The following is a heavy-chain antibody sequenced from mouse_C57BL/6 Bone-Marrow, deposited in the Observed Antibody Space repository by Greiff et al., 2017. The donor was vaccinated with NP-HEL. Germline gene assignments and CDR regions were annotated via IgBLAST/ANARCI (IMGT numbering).Heavy chain of an antibody. CDR3: ARGTTVVATSYYYAMDY. CDR1: GYTFTSYW. D-gene: IGHD1-1*01. CDR2: IHPNSGST. Sequence: QVQLKQPGAELVKPGASVKLSCKASGYTFTSYWMHWVKQRPGQGLEWIGMIHPNSGSTNYNEKFKSKATLTVDKSSSTAYMQLSSLTSEDSAVYYCARGTTVVATSYYYAMDYWGQGTSVTVSS. J-gene: IGHJ4*01. V-gene: IGHV1-64*01.